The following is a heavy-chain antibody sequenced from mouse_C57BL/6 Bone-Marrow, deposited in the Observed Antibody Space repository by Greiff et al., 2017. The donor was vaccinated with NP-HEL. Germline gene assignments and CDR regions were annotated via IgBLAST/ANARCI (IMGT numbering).Heavy chain of an antibody. CDR1: GYTFTSYG. Sequence: QVQLQQSGAELARPGASVKLSCKASGYTFTSYGISWVKQRTGQGLEWIGEIYPRSGNTYYNEKFKGKATLTADKSSSTAYMELRSLTSEDSAVYFCARSYYYGSSQYYAMDYWGQGTSVTVSS. J-gene: IGHJ4*01. D-gene: IGHD1-1*01. V-gene: IGHV1-81*01. CDR2: IYPRSGNT. CDR3: ARSYYYGSSQYYAMDY.